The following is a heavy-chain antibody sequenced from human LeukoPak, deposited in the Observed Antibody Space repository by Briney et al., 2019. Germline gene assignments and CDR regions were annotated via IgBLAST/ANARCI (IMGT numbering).Heavy chain of an antibody. CDR1: GGSFSGYY. D-gene: IGHD3-22*01. CDR3: ARGTYYYDSSGQGYFDY. J-gene: IGHJ4*02. CDR2: INHSGST. V-gene: IGHV4-34*01. Sequence: PSETLSLTCAVYGGSFSGYYWSWIRQTPGKGLGWIGEINHSGSTNYNTSLKSRVTISLDTSKNQFSLKLSSVTAADTAVYCCARGTYYYDSSGQGYFDYWGQGTLVTVSS.